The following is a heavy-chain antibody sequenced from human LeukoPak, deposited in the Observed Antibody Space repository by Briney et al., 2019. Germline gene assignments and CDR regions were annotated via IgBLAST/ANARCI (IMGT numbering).Heavy chain of an antibody. CDR1: GGSISSGGYY. CDR2: IYYSGST. Sequence: SQTLSLTCTVSGGSISSGGYYWSWIRQPPGKGLEWIGSIYYSGSTYYNPSLKSRVTISVDTSKNQFSLKLSSVTAADTAVYYCARDDASVLRYFDRPGEHDAFDIWGQGTMVTVSS. J-gene: IGHJ3*02. D-gene: IGHD3-9*01. V-gene: IGHV4-30-4*08. CDR3: ARDDASVLRYFDRPGEHDAFDI.